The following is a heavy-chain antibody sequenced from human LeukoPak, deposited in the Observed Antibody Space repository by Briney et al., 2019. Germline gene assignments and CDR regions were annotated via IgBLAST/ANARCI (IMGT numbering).Heavy chain of an antibody. Sequence: GASVKVSCKASGYTFTGYYIHWVRQAPGQGLEWMGWINPNSGGTKYVRKIQDRVTMTRDTSISTAYMEVSRLRSDDTAVYYCARDRISNYDLHMDVWGKGTTVTVSS. D-gene: IGHD3-3*01. CDR2: INPNSGGT. V-gene: IGHV1-2*02. CDR3: ARDRISNYDLHMDV. CDR1: GYTFTGYY. J-gene: IGHJ6*03.